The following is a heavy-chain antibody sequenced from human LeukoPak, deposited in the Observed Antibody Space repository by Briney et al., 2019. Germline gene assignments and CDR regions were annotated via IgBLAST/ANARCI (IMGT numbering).Heavy chain of an antibody. CDR3: ARSGRYYDSSGYPPDY. J-gene: IGHJ4*02. CDR2: IYHSGST. D-gene: IGHD3-22*01. V-gene: IGHV4-38-2*02. Sequence: SETLSLTCTVSGYSISSGYYWGWIRQPPGKGLEWIGSIYHSGSTYYNPSLKSRVTMSVDTSKNQFSLKLSSVTAADTAVYYCARSGRYYDSSGYPPDYWGQGTLVTVSS. CDR1: GYSISSGYY.